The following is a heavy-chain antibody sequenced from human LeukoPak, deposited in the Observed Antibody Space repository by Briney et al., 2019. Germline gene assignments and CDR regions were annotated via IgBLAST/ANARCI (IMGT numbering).Heavy chain of an antibody. D-gene: IGHD4-23*01. J-gene: IGHJ4*02. CDR2: IKSKTDGGTT. Sequence: GGSLRLSCAASGFTFSSYGMHWVRQAPGKGLEWVGRIKSKTDGGTTDYAAPVKGRFTISRDDSKNTLYLQMNSLKTEDTAVYYCTTVSADYGGNSWCDYWGRGTLVTVSS. CDR3: TTVSADYGGNSWCDY. CDR1: GFTFSSYG. V-gene: IGHV3-15*01.